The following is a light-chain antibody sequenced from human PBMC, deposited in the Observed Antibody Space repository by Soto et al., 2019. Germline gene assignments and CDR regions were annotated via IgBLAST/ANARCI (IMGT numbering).Light chain of an antibody. Sequence: EVVLTQSPATVSLSPGERGTLSCSASQSVGSFLAWYQQKPGQAPRLLIYDTSIRATGIPARFSGSGSGTDLTLTTSRLEPEDFAVYYCQKRNSWPPTFTFGQGTRLENK. CDR3: QKRNSWPPTFT. CDR1: QSVGSF. CDR2: DTS. J-gene: IGKJ5*01. V-gene: IGKV3-11*01.